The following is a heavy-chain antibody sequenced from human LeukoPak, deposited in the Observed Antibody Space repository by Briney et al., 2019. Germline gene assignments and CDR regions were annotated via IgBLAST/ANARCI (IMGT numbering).Heavy chain of an antibody. CDR3: AKESGKFDF. D-gene: IGHD3/OR15-3a*01. CDR2: ISADGGST. Sequence: GGSLRLSCVVSGINFADYAMHWVRQPPGKGLEWVSLISADGGSTFSADSVKGRFSISRDNSKNSLYLQMNSLRSEDTAMYYCAKESGKFDFWGQGTLVPVSS. CDR1: GINFADYA. J-gene: IGHJ4*02. V-gene: IGHV3-43*02.